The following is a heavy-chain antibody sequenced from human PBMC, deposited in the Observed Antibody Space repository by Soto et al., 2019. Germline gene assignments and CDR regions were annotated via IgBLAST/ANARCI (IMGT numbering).Heavy chain of an antibody. CDR3: ARHDGCSIGWSVDC. J-gene: IGHJ4*01. V-gene: IGHV4-59*01. CDR1: GGSISSYY. Sequence: SETLSLTCTVSGGSISSYYWSWIRQPPGKGLEWIGYIYYSGSTNYNPSLKSRVTISVDTSKNQFSLKLSSVTAADTAVYYCARHDGCSIGWSVDCWGYGTLVTGSS. D-gene: IGHD6-19*01. CDR2: IYYSGST.